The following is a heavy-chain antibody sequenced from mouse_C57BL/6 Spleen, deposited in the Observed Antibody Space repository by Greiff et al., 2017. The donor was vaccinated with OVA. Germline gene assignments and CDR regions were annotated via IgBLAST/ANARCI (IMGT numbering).Heavy chain of an antibody. V-gene: IGHV5-17*01. J-gene: IGHJ4*01. Sequence: EVQLQESGGGLVKPGGSLKLSCAASGFTFSDYGMHWVRQAPEKGLEWVAYISSGSSTIYYADTVKGRFTISRDNAKNTLFLQMTSLRSEDTAMYYCARLTGTSLYYAMDYWGQGTSVTVSS. CDR1: GFTFSDYG. CDR2: ISSGSSTI. CDR3: ARLTGTSLYYAMDY. D-gene: IGHD4-1*01.